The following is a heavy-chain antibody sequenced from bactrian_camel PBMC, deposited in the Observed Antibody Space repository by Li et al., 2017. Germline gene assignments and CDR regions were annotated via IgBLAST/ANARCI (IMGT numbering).Heavy chain of an antibody. CDR2: IYISGGTT. Sequence: VQLVESGGGSVQAGGTLRLSCVSSSYRFSRHFMAWFRQVPGKEREGVAAIYISGGTTYYADAVKGRFTISHDQARATLYLQMSSLQPDDIAMYYCAQSERALRSDARNEAHQYEYWGQGTQVTVS. CDR3: AQSERALRSDARNEAHQYEY. CDR1: SYRFSRHF. D-gene: IGHD1*01. J-gene: IGHJ4*01. V-gene: IGHV3S31*01.